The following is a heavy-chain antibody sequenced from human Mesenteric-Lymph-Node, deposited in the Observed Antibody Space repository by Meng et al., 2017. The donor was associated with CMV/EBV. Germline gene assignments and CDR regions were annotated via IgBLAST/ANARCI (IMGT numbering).Heavy chain of an antibody. J-gene: IGHJ4*02. D-gene: IGHD4-23*01. CDR1: GGSFSVYY. CDR2: INHSGST. Sequence: QGQLQAAGAGCSQPTERLSLPCAVYGGSFSVYYWSWSRQPPGKGLEWIGEINHSGSTNYNPSLKSRVTISVDTSKNQFSLKLSSVTAADTAVYYCARHQRWLKSEGGFNYWGQGTLVTVSS. CDR3: ARHQRWLKSEGGFNY. V-gene: IGHV4-34*01.